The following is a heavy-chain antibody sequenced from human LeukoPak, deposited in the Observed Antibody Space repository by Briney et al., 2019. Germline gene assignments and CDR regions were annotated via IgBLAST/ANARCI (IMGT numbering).Heavy chain of an antibody. CDR2: IIPIFGTA. D-gene: IGHD1-26*01. CDR3: AREAGSGSYYFLTGYYYMDV. CDR1: GGTFSSYP. Sequence: SVKVSCKDSGGTFSSYPISRVRQAPGQGLEWMGGIIPIFGTANYAQKFQGRVTITTDESTSTAYMELSSLRSEDTAVYYCAREAGSGSYYFLTGYYYMDVWGKGTTVTVSS. V-gene: IGHV1-69*05. J-gene: IGHJ6*03.